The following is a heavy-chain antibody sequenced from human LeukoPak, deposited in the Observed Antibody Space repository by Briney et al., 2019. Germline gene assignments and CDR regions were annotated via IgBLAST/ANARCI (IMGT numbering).Heavy chain of an antibody. CDR2: MNPNSGNT. Sequence: ASVKVSCKASGYTFTSYDINWVRQATGQGLEWMGWMNPNSGNTGYAQKFQGRVTMTEDTSTDTAYMELSSLRSEDTAVYYCATRSSIVGATPYFDYWGQGTLVTVSS. V-gene: IGHV1-8*02. CDR1: GYTFTSYD. CDR3: ATRSSIVGATPYFDY. J-gene: IGHJ4*02. D-gene: IGHD1-26*01.